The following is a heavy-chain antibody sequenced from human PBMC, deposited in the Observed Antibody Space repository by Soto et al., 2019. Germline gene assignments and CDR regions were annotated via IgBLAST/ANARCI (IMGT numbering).Heavy chain of an antibody. V-gene: IGHV1-2*02. CDR3: TRAPTVTGGSSSSLSNDC. D-gene: IGHD6-19*01. Sequence: GASVKVSCKASGYTFTDYYMHWVRQAPGQGLEWMGWINPDSGGTNYAQKFQGRLTMTRDTSVTTAYMELSRLRSDDTAVYYCTRAPTVTGGSSSSLSNDCWGQGTLVTFSS. CDR2: INPDSGGT. CDR1: GYTFTDYY. J-gene: IGHJ4*02.